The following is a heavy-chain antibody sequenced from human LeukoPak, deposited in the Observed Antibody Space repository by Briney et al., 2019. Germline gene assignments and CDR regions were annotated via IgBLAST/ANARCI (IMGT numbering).Heavy chain of an antibody. D-gene: IGHD6-19*01. Sequence: GGSLRLSCAASGFTFSSYGMHWVRQAPGKGLEWVAVISYDGSNKYYADSVKGRFTISRDNSKNTLYLQMNSLRAEDTAVYYCAKDPSFRYSSGWYYFDYWGQGTLVTVSS. V-gene: IGHV3-30*18. J-gene: IGHJ4*02. CDR2: ISYDGSNK. CDR3: AKDPSFRYSSGWYYFDY. CDR1: GFTFSSYG.